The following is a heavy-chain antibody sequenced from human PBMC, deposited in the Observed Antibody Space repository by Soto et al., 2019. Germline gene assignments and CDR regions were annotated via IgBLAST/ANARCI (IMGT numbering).Heavy chain of an antibody. CDR2: IFYSGST. V-gene: IGHV4-61*01. CDR3: ARGMSGDLTWALY. J-gene: IGHJ4*02. Sequence: QVQLQESGPGLVKPSETLSITCTVSGGSVSSGSYYWNWIRQPPGKGLEWIGYIFYSGSTNYNPSLKSRVTISVDTSKNQFSLKLSSVTAADTAVYYCARGMSGDLTWALYWGQGTLVTVSS. CDR1: GGSVSSGSYY. D-gene: IGHD3-3*01.